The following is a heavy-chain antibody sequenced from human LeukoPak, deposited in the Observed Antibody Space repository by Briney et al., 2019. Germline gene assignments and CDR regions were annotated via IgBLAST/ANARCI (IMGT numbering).Heavy chain of an antibody. D-gene: IGHD3-10*01. CDR2: FSYDGGNK. V-gene: IGHV3-30*18. J-gene: IGHJ4*02. Sequence: PGGSLRLSCAASGFTFSNYGMHWVRQAPGKGLERVAVFSYDGGNKYYLDSVKGRFTISRDNSKNILYLQVSSLRPEDTAVYYCAEGRFSMIRGVDYYFDSWGQGTLVTVSS. CDR1: GFTFSNYG. CDR3: AEGRFSMIRGVDYYFDS.